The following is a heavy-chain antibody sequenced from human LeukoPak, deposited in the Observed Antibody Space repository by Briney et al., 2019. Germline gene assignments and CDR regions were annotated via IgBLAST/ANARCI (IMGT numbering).Heavy chain of an antibody. D-gene: IGHD3-16*02. J-gene: IGHJ3*02. V-gene: IGHV1-24*01. CDR2: FDPEDGET. Sequence: GASVKVSCKVSGYTLTELSMHWVRQAPGKGLEWMGGFDPEDGETIYAQKFQGRVTMTEDTSTDPAYMELSSLRSEDTAVYYCARGITFGGVIVNVFDIWGQGTMVTVSS. CDR3: ARGITFGGVIVNVFDI. CDR1: GYTLTELS.